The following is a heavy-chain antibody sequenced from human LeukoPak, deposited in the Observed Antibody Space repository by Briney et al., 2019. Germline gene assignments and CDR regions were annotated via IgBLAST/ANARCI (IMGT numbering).Heavy chain of an antibody. J-gene: IGHJ5*02. CDR2: IYHSGST. CDR1: GGSISSGGYS. D-gene: IGHD3-16*01. V-gene: IGHV4-30-2*01. CDR3: ARGVPYNWFDP. Sequence: PSQTLSLTCAVPGGSISSGGYSWSWIRHPPGKGLEWIGYIYHSGSTYYNPSLKSRVTISVDRSKNQFSLKLSSVTAADTAVYYCARGVPYNWFDPWGQGTLVTVSS.